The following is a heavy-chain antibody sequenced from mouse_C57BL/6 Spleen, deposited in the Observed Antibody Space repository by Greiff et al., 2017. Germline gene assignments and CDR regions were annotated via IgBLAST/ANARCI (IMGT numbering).Heavy chain of an antibody. D-gene: IGHD1-1*01. CDR1: GYTFSSYW. J-gene: IGHJ4*01. V-gene: IGHV1-69*01. CDR2: IDPSDSYT. Sequence: QVQLQQPGAELVMPGASVKLSCKASGYTFSSYWMHWVKQRPGQGLEWSGEIDPSDSYTKYNQKFKGKSTLSVDKSSSTAYMQLSSLTSEDSAVYYCARKYYGLAMESWGQGTSVTVSS. CDR3: ARKYYGLAMES.